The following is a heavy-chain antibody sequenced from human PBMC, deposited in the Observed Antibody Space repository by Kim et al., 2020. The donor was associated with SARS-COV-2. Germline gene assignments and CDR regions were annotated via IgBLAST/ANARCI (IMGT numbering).Heavy chain of an antibody. D-gene: IGHD3-16*01. J-gene: IGHJ4*02. V-gene: IGHV1-18*01. Sequence: ASVKVSCKASGYTFTSYGISWVRQAPGQGLEWMGWISTYNGNTNYAQKLQGRVTMTTDTSTSTAYMELRSLRSDDTAVYYCARGSFYASRLATPLNYWGQGTLVTVSS. CDR2: ISTYNGNT. CDR1: GYTFTSYG. CDR3: ARGSFYASRLATPLNY.